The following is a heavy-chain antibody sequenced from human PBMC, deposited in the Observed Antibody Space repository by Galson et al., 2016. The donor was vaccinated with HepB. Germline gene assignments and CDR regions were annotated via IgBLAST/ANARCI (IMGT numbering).Heavy chain of an antibody. J-gene: IGHJ5*02. V-gene: IGHV3-53*05. CDR2: IYSGGST. CDR1: GFTVSSNY. Sequence: SLRLSCAASGFTVSSNYMSWVRQAPGKGLEWVSVIYSGGSTYYADSVKGRFTISRDNSKNTLYLQMNSLRAEDTAVYYCAREIDFGQGWFDPWGQGTLVTVSS. D-gene: IGHD4-17*01. CDR3: AREIDFGQGWFDP.